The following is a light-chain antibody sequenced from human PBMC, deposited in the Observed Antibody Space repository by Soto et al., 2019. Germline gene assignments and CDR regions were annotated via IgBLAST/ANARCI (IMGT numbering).Light chain of an antibody. CDR2: SAS. V-gene: IGKV1-17*01. Sequence: DIQMTQPPSSLSASVGDRVTITCRASQGIRDALGWYHQKPGKVPKRLIYSASSLQNGAPSRFSGSGSETVFTLKIRGFQNADFATYFCLQQSDYPFTFGQGTRLEI. CDR1: QGIRDA. CDR3: LQQSDYPFT. J-gene: IGKJ2*01.